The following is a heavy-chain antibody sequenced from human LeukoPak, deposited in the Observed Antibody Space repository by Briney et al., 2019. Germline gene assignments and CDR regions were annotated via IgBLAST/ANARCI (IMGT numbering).Heavy chain of an antibody. D-gene: IGHD2-15*01. V-gene: IGHV3-74*01. J-gene: IGHJ3*02. CDR1: GFTFSSYW. CDR2: ISSDGSST. Sequence: PGGSLRLSCAASGFTFSSYWMHRVRQAPGKGLVWDSRISSDGSSTSYADSVKGRFTISRDNAEKMLYLQMNSLRAEDTAVYYCARVYCSGGSCYPIGAFDIWGQGTMVTVSS. CDR3: ARVYCSGGSCYPIGAFDI.